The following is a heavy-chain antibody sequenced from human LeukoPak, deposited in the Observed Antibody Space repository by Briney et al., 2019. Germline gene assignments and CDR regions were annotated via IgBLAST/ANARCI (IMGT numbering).Heavy chain of an antibody. Sequence: GGALQISCKGSGYRFISYWIGWVRQMPGKGLEWMGVIYTGDSDTRYSPSFQGQVTISADKSISTAYLQWSSLKASDTAMYYCARQIGYSSNWYFDYWGQGTLVTVSS. J-gene: IGHJ4*02. D-gene: IGHD6-13*01. CDR2: IYTGDSDT. V-gene: IGHV5-51*01. CDR1: GYRFISYW. CDR3: ARQIGYSSNWYFDY.